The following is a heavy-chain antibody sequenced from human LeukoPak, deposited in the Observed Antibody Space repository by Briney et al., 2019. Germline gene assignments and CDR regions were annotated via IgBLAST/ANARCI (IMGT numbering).Heavy chain of an antibody. J-gene: IGHJ6*03. D-gene: IGHD4-11*01. Sequence: PGGSLRLSCAASGFIFSHYWMAWVRQSPGKGLECLANIRPDGGDTAYVDSVKGRFTIDRDNARNSVYLQMNSLRVEETAVYYCARRITVIAGYYYMDVWGKGTSVTVSS. CDR2: IRPDGGDT. CDR1: GFIFSHYW. V-gene: IGHV3-7*01. CDR3: ARRITVIAGYYYMDV.